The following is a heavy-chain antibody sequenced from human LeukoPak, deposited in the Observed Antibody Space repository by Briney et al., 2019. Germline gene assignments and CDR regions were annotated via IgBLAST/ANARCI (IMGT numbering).Heavy chain of an antibody. V-gene: IGHV3-30-3*01. Sequence: GKSLRLSCAASGFTFSSYATHWVRQAPGKGLEWVAIISYHGDNKYYADSVKGRFTISRDNSKNTLHLQMNTLRTEDTAVYFCARSPYGDPQYYLDFWGQGTLVTVSS. CDR3: ARSPYGDPQYYLDF. D-gene: IGHD4-17*01. CDR1: GFTFSSYA. CDR2: ISYHGDNK. J-gene: IGHJ4*02.